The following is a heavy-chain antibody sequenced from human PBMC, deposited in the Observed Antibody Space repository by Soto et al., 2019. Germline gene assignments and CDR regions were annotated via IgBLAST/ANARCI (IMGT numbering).Heavy chain of an antibody. CDR1: GGSISSSSYY. CDR2: IYYSGST. J-gene: IGHJ6*03. V-gene: IGHV4-39*01. CDR3: ARQRTLDYYYYYYMDV. Sequence: SETLSLTCTVSGGSISSSSYYWGWIRQPPGKGLEWIGSIYYSGSTYYNPSLKSRVTISVDTSKNQFSLKLSSVTAADTAVYYCARQRTLDYYYYYYMDVWGKGTTVTVSS.